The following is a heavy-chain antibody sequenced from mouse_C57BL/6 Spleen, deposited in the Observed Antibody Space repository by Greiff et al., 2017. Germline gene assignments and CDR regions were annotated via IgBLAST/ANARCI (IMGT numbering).Heavy chain of an antibody. CDR3: AKDSSTLYWYFDV. CDR1: GFSLTSYG. J-gene: IGHJ1*03. V-gene: IGHV2-5*01. D-gene: IGHD1-1*01. Sequence: VQLQESGPGLVQPSQRLSITCTVSGFSLTSYGVHWVRQSPGKGLEWLGVIWRGGSTDYNAAFMSRLSITKDNSKSQVFFKMNSLQADDTAIYYCAKDSSTLYWYFDVWGTGSTVTVSS. CDR2: IWRGGST.